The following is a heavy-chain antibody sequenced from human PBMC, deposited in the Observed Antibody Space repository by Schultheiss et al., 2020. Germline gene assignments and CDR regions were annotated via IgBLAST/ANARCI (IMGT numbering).Heavy chain of an antibody. D-gene: IGHD2-15*01. Sequence: SETLSLTCTVSGGSISSGGYYWSWIRQHPGKGLEWIGYIYYSGSTYYNPSLKIRVTMSVDTSKNQFSLKLSSVTAADTAVYYCARVGVAADAFDIWGQGTMVTVSS. CDR2: IYYSGST. V-gene: IGHV4-61*08. J-gene: IGHJ3*02. CDR3: ARVGVAADAFDI. CDR1: GGSISSGGYY.